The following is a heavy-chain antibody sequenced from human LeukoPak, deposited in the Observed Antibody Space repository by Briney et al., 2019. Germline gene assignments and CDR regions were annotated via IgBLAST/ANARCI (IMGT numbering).Heavy chain of an antibody. J-gene: IGHJ4*02. V-gene: IGHV5-51*01. CDR2: IYPADSDT. D-gene: IGHD3-10*01. CDR1: EYTFTTYY. CDR3: ATYYYASGTYPFDY. Sequence: GESLKISCKGSEYTFTTYYIGWVRQRPGKGLEWLAMIYPADSDTRYNPSFQGQVTISADKSISTAYLQWSSLKASDSAMYYCATYYYASGTYPFDYWGQGTLVTVSS.